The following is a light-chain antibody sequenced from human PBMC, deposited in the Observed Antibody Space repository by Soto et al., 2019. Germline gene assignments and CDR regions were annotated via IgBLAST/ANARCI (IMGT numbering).Light chain of an antibody. V-gene: IGKV3-20*01. CDR1: QSVSNNY. Sequence: EIVMTQSPPTLSVSTGERATLSCRASQSVSNNYLAWYQQKPGQAPRLLIYGASNRATGIPDRFSGSGSGTDFTLTISRLAPEDFAVYYCQQSGSSGTFGQGTKVDI. J-gene: IGKJ1*01. CDR3: QQSGSSGT. CDR2: GAS.